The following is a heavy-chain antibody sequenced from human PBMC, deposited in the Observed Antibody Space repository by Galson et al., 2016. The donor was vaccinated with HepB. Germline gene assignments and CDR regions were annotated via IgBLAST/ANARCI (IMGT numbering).Heavy chain of an antibody. CDR2: ITPYNANT. V-gene: IGHV1-18*01. D-gene: IGHD3-3*01. CDR3: ARGNPSDYDFWSGYPV. CDR1: GHTFTSYG. Sequence: SVKVSCKASGHTFTSYGFSWVRQAPGQGLEWMGWITPYNANTKYARKLQGRITMTTDTSTSTAYMELRSLRSDDTAVYYCARGNPSDYDFWSGYPVGGQGTTVTVSS. J-gene: IGHJ6*02.